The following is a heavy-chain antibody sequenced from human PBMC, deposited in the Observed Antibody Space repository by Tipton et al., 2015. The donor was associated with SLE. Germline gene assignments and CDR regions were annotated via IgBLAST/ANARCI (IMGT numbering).Heavy chain of an antibody. V-gene: IGHV4-38-2*02. Sequence: TLSLTCTVSGYSISSAYYWGWIRQPPGKGLEWIGSIYHSGSTYYNPSLKSRVTMSMDKSKNQFSLRLTSVTAADTAIYYCARDTGAIDYWGQGTLVTVSS. CDR2: IYHSGST. J-gene: IGHJ4*02. CDR3: ARDTGAIDY. CDR1: GYSISSAYY.